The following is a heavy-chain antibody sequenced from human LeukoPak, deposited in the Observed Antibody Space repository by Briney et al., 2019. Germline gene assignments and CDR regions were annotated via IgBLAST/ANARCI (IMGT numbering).Heavy chain of an antibody. V-gene: IGHV5-51*01. CDR1: GYSFTSYW. J-gene: IGHJ4*02. CDR2: IYPGDSDT. D-gene: IGHD6-13*01. Sequence: GESLQISCQGSGYSFTSYWIGWVRQMPGKGLEWMGVIYPGDSDTRYSPSFQGQVTISADKSISTAYLQWSSLKASDTAMYYCARHVGSSWYGLIDYWGQGTLVTVSS. CDR3: ARHVGSSWYGLIDY.